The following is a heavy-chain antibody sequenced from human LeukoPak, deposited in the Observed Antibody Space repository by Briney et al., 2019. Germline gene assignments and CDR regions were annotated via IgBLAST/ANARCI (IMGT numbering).Heavy chain of an antibody. Sequence: GGSLRLSCAASGFTFSSYSMNWVRQAPGKGLEWVSSISSSSSYIYYADSVKCRFTISRDNSKNTLYLQMNSLRAEDTAVYYCARAPGYCSGTSCFSYYYMGVWGKGTTVTVSS. D-gene: IGHD2-2*03. CDR3: ARAPGYCSGTSCFSYYYMGV. J-gene: IGHJ6*03. CDR2: ISSSSSYI. V-gene: IGHV3-21*01. CDR1: GFTFSSYS.